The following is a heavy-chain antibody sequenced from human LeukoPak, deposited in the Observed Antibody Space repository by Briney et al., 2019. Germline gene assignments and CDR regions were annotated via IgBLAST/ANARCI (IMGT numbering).Heavy chain of an antibody. J-gene: IGHJ4*02. D-gene: IGHD3-16*02. CDR3: ARSHDHLWGNYPDY. CDR2: IHHDGRI. Sequence: SETLSLTCDVSGGPIDSTNWWNWVRQPPGKGLEWIGEIHHDGRINYNPSLKSRVTLSVDKSKNQFSLRLNSVTAADTAMYYCARSHDHLWGNYPDYWGQGTLVTVSS. V-gene: IGHV4/OR15-8*01. CDR1: GGPIDSTNW.